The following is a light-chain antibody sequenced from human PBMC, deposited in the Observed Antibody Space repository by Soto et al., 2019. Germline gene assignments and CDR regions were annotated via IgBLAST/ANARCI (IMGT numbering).Light chain of an antibody. CDR2: AAS. CDR1: QGITNY. J-gene: IGKJ1*01. V-gene: IGKV1-27*01. Sequence: DLQMTQSPSSLSASVGDRVTITCRASQGITNYLAWYQQKPGKVPKLLIYAASTLQSGVPSRFSGSGSGTDFTLTISSLQPEDVASYYCQRYNSAPWTFGQGTKVEIK. CDR3: QRYNSAPWT.